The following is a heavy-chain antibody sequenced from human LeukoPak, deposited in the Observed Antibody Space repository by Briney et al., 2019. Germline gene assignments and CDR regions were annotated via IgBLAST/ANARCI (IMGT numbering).Heavy chain of an antibody. D-gene: IGHD6-13*01. CDR1: GYAISSGYF. V-gene: IGHV4-38-2*02. CDR2: IYHSGST. J-gene: IGHJ5*02. Sequence: SETLSLTCSVSGYAISSGYFWGWVRQPPGKGLEWIGTIYHSGSTYYNPSLKSRVTISVDTSKNQFSLKLSSVTAADTAVYYCARGYSSSWYFNWFDPWGQGTLVTVSS. CDR3: ARGYSSSWYFNWFDP.